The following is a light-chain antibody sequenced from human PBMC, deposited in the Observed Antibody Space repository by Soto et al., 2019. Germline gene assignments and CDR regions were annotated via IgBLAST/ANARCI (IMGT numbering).Light chain of an antibody. Sequence: QSVLTQPASVSGSPGQSITISCTGTSSDVGTYNLVSWYQQHPAKAPKLMIYEGSKRPSGVSYRFSGSKSGNTASLTISGLQAEDEADYYCCSYVGRSTLVFGGGTKLTVL. J-gene: IGLJ2*01. CDR1: SSDVGTYNL. CDR2: EGS. CDR3: CSYVGRSTLV. V-gene: IGLV2-23*01.